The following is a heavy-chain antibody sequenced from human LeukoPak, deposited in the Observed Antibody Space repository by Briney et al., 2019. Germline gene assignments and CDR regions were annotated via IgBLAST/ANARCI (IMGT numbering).Heavy chain of an antibody. Sequence: PGGSLRLSCAAAGFTFSYYSMKWVRQAPGRGLEWVAYIGSTNSTMYYADSVKGRFTISRDNAKNSLYLQMNSLRDEDTAVYYCARGRDYPHWGQGALVTVSS. CDR1: GFTFSYYS. J-gene: IGHJ4*02. D-gene: IGHD3-16*01. CDR3: ARGRDYPH. V-gene: IGHV3-48*02. CDR2: IGSTNSTM.